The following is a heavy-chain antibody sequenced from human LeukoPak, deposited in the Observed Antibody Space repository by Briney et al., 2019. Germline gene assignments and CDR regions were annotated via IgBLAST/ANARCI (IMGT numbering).Heavy chain of an antibody. Sequence: GGSLRLSCEASGFTVSGTHMVWVRQAPGKGLEWVSVTYTGGNSYYAGSVQGRFIISRDISKNTLYLQMNNLRAEDSALYYCARGGRGSAAVVAPRSFDIWGQGTMVTVSS. CDR3: ARGGRGSAAVVAPRSFDI. CDR1: GFTVSGTH. D-gene: IGHD3-22*01. V-gene: IGHV3-53*01. J-gene: IGHJ3*02. CDR2: TYTGGNS.